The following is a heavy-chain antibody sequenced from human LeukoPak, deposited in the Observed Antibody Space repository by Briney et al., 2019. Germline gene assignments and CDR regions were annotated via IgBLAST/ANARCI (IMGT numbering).Heavy chain of an antibody. CDR1: GFTFSSYW. J-gene: IGHJ6*02. Sequence: GGSLRLSCAASGFTFSSYWMSWVRQTPEKGLEWEANIKQDGSEKVYVDSVKGRFTISRDNAKSSLYLQMNSLRAEDTAVYYCARDPYSSSWSYGMDVWGQGTTVTVSS. CDR3: ARDPYSSSWSYGMDV. CDR2: IKQDGSEK. V-gene: IGHV3-7*05. D-gene: IGHD6-13*01.